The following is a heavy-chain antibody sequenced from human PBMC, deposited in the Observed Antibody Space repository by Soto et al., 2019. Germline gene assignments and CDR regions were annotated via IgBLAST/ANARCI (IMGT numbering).Heavy chain of an antibody. D-gene: IGHD3-22*01. V-gene: IGHV1-58*01. CDR3: EEDDSSGYLTLDP. CDR2: IVVGSGNT. J-gene: IGHJ5*02. Sequence: ALKVSYKASGFTITSSAVPWVRQARGQRLEWIGWIVVGSGNTNYAQKFQERVTITRDMSTSTAYMELSSLRLEDTPVYYFEEDDSSGYLTLDPWGQGTLVTVSS. CDR1: GFTITSSA.